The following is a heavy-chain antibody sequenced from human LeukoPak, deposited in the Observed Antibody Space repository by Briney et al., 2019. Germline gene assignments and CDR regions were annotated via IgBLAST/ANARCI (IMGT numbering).Heavy chain of an antibody. D-gene: IGHD5-24*01. Sequence: VSVKVSCKASGYTFTSYGISWVRQAPGQGLEWMGWISAYNGNTNYAQKLQGRVTMTTDTSTSTVYMELSSLRSEDTAVYYCARGLGMATIGGFDYWGQGTLVTVSS. CDR1: GYTFTSYG. V-gene: IGHV1-18*01. CDR3: ARGLGMATIGGFDY. CDR2: ISAYNGNT. J-gene: IGHJ4*02.